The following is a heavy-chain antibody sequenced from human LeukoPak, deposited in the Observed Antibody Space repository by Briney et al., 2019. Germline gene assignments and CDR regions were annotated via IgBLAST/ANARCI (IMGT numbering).Heavy chain of an antibody. CDR3: VRGAGVGSYVPFDL. D-gene: IGHD3-16*01. V-gene: IGHV3-21*01. J-gene: IGHJ4*02. CDR1: GFTFSRYS. CDR2: IDRTSSHM. Sequence: GGSLRLSCAGSGFTFSRYSLSWVRQAPGKGLECVSSIDRTSSHMYDSDSVTGRFSISRDNVRNSLSLQMNSLRVEDTAVYYCVRGAGVGSYVPFDLWGQGTRVTVSS.